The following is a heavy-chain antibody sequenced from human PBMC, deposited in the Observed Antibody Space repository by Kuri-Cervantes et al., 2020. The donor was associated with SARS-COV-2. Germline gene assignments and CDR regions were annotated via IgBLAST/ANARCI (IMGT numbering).Heavy chain of an antibody. D-gene: IGHD1-26*01. V-gene: IGHV3-53*01. CDR3: TRPIVGATSDAFDI. Sequence: GGSLRLSCAASGFTVNSNFMIWVRQAPGKGLEWVSVVCSGVTTYYADSVKGRFTISRDNSKNTLYLQMNSLKTEDTAVYYCTRPIVGATSDAFDIWGQGTMVTVSS. CDR2: VCSGVTT. J-gene: IGHJ3*02. CDR1: GFTVNSNF.